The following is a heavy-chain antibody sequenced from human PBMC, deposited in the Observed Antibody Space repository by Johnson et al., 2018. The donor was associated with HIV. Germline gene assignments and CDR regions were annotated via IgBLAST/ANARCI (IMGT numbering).Heavy chain of an antibody. D-gene: IGHD5-18*01. J-gene: IGHJ3*01. CDR1: GFTFSSYA. CDR3: AKGEAQEGWIQLQSYAFDF. V-gene: IGHV3-30*04. Sequence: QVQLVESGGGVVQPGRSLRLSCAASGFTFSSYAMYWVRQAPGKGLEWVAVISYDGINKYYTDSVKGRFTISRDTSKNTVYLQINSLRPEDSALYYCAKGEAQEGWIQLQSYAFDFWGRGTMVTVSS. CDR2: ISYDGINK.